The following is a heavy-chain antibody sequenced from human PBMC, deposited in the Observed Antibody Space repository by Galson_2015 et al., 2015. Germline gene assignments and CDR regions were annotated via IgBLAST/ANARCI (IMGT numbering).Heavy chain of an antibody. J-gene: IGHJ4*02. V-gene: IGHV3-33*01. CDR2: IWYDGSNK. CDR3: ARASSAALDF. CDR1: GFTFTSYG. Sequence: SLRLSCAASGFTFTSYGMHWVRQAPGTGLEWVAVIWYDGSNKYYADSVKGRFTISRDDSKNSLYLQMSSLRAEDTAVYYCARASSAALDFWGQGTLVTVSS.